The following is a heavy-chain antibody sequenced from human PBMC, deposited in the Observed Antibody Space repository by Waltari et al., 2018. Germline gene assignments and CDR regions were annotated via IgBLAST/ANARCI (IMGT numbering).Heavy chain of an antibody. Sequence: QVQLQESGPGLVKPSETLSLTCTVSGGSISSYYWSWIRQPPGKGLEWIGYIYYSGSTNYNPSLNSRVTIAVDTSKNQFSLKLSSVTAADTAVYYCARADCTNGVCYPFDYWGQGTLVTVSS. CDR3: ARADCTNGVCYPFDY. CDR1: GGSISSYY. V-gene: IGHV4-59*01. CDR2: IYYSGST. J-gene: IGHJ4*02. D-gene: IGHD2-8*01.